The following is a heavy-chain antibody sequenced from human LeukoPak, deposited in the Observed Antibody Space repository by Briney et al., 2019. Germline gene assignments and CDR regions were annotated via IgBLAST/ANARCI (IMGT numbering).Heavy chain of an antibody. CDR2: IYYSGST. CDR1: GGSISSYY. Sequence: PSETLSLTCTVSGGSISSYYWSWIRQPPGKGLEWIGYIYYSGSTNYNPSLKSRVTISVDTSKNQFSLKLSSVTAADTAVYYCAREQQQLSTYYYYYYMDVWGKGTTVTVSS. J-gene: IGHJ6*03. CDR3: AREQQQLSTYYYYYYMDV. V-gene: IGHV4-59*01. D-gene: IGHD6-13*01.